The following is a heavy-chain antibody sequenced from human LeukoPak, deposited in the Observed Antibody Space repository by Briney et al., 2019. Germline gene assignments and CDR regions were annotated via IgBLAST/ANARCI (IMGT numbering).Heavy chain of an antibody. D-gene: IGHD6-13*01. CDR1: GFTFSSYE. V-gene: IGHV3-48*03. J-gene: IGHJ4*02. CDR3: ARDRGRYSSRWWYYFDY. CDR2: ISSSGSTI. Sequence: GGSLRLSCATSGFTFSSYEMNWVRQAPGKGLEWVSYISSSGSTIYYADSVQGRFTISRDNAKNSLYLQMNSLRAEDTAVYYCARDRGRYSSRWWYYFDYWGQGTLVTVSS.